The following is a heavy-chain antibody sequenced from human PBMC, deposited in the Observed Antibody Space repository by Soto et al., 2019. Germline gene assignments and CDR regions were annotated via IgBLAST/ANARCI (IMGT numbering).Heavy chain of an antibody. CDR1: GGSISSSSYY. D-gene: IGHD3-22*01. Sequence: KPSETLSLTCTVSGGSISSSSYYWGWIRQPPGKGLEWIGSIYYSGSTYYNPSLKSRVTISVDTSKNQFSLKLSSVTAADTAVYYCADSYYYDSSGSDYWGQGTLVTVSS. CDR3: ADSYYYDSSGSDY. CDR2: IYYSGST. V-gene: IGHV4-39*01. J-gene: IGHJ4*02.